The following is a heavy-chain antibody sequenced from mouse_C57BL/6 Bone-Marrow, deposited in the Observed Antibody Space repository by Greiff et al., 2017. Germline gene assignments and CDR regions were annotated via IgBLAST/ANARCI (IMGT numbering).Heavy chain of an antibody. V-gene: IGHV5-15*01. CDR1: GFTFSDYG. J-gene: IGHJ3*01. D-gene: IGHD1-1*01. CDR2: ISNLAYSI. CDR3: ARHYYYGSSPWFAY. Sequence: EVNVVESGGGLVQPGASLKLSCAASGFTFSDYGMAWVRQAPRKGPEWVAFISNLAYSIYYADTVTGRFTIARENAKNTLYLEMSRLRSEDTAMYYCARHYYYGSSPWFAYGGQGTLVTVSA.